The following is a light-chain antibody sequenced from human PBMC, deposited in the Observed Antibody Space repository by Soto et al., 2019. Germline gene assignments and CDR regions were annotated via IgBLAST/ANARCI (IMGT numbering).Light chain of an antibody. CDR1: QSISSW. J-gene: IGKJ5*01. CDR2: DAS. Sequence: DIQITQSPSTLSASVGDRVTITCRASQSISSWLAWYQQKPGKAPKLLIYDASSLESGVPSRFSGSGSGTEFTLTISSLQPDDFATYYCQQYNSLITFGQGTRLEIK. CDR3: QQYNSLIT. V-gene: IGKV1-5*01.